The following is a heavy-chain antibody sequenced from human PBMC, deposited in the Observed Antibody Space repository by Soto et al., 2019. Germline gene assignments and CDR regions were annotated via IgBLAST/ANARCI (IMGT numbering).Heavy chain of an antibody. Sequence: VQLVQSGAEVKKPGSSVKVSCKASGGTFSSYTISWVRQAPGQGLEWMGRIIAILGIANYAQQFQGRLKITADKSTSTAYRELSSLRAEDTAVYYCARWKHSKHAGLFDYWGQGTLVTFSS. V-gene: IGHV1-69*02. D-gene: IGHD1-1*01. CDR2: IIAILGIA. CDR3: ARWKHSKHAGLFDY. CDR1: GGTFSSYT. J-gene: IGHJ4*02.